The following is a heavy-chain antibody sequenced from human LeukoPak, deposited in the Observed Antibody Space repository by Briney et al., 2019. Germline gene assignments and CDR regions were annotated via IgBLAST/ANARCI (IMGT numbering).Heavy chain of an antibody. CDR2: IIPIFGTA. V-gene: IGHV1-69*05. CDR1: GGTFSSYA. Sequence: SVKVSSKASGGTFSSYAISWVRQAPGQGLEWMGGIIPIFGTANYAQKFQGRVTITTDESTSTAYMELSSLRSEDTAVYYCARSEMATTSNFDYWGQGTLVTVSS. D-gene: IGHD5-24*01. J-gene: IGHJ4*02. CDR3: ARSEMATTSNFDY.